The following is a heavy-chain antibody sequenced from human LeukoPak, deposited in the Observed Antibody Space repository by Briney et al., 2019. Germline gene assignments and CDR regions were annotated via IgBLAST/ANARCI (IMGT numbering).Heavy chain of an antibody. J-gene: IGHJ4*02. CDR3: ASQVAGSSSQN. Sequence: SETLSLTCTVSGGSISSYYWSWIRQPPGKGLEWIGYIYYSGSTNYNPSLRGRVTISVDTSKKQFSLKLSSVTAADAVVYYCASQVAGSSSQNWGQGTLVTVSS. CDR2: IYYSGST. D-gene: IGHD6-6*01. V-gene: IGHV4-59*01. CDR1: GGSISSYY.